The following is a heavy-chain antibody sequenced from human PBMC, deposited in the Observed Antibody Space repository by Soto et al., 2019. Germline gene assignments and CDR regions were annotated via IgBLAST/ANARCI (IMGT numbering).Heavy chain of an antibody. Sequence: SETLSLTCTVSGGSISSGGYYWSWIRQHPGKGLEWIGYIYYSGSTYYNPSLKSRVTISVDTSKNQFSLKLSSVTAADTAVYYCGAEQQLVFDYWGQGTLVTVSS. CDR2: IYYSGST. CDR1: GGSISSGGYY. J-gene: IGHJ4*02. V-gene: IGHV4-31*03. CDR3: GAEQQLVFDY. D-gene: IGHD6-13*01.